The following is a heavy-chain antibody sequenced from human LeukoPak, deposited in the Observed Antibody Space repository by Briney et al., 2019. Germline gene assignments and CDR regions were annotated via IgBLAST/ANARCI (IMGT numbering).Heavy chain of an antibody. CDR3: ARDTSYQLLWSFDP. CDR2: INAGNGNT. D-gene: IGHD2-2*01. Sequence: GASVKVSCKASGYTFTSYAMHWVRQAPGQRLEWMGWINAGNGNTKYSQEFQGRVTITRDTSASTAYMELSSLRSEDMAAYYCARDTSYQLLWSFDPWGQGTLVTVSS. CDR1: GYTFTSYA. J-gene: IGHJ5*02. V-gene: IGHV1-3*03.